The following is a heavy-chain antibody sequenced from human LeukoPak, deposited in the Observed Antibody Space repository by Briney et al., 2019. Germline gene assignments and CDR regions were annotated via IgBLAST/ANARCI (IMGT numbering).Heavy chain of an antibody. J-gene: IGHJ4*02. CDR1: GYSISSGYY. Sequence: SETLSLTCTVSGYSISSGYYWGWIRQPPGKGLEWIGSIYHSGSTYYNPSLKSRVTISVDTSKNQFSLKLSSVTAADTAVYYCARAIVVVPAAIGGYYFDYWGQGTLVTVSS. CDR2: IYHSGST. CDR3: ARAIVVVPAAIGGYYFDY. D-gene: IGHD2-2*01. V-gene: IGHV4-38-2*02.